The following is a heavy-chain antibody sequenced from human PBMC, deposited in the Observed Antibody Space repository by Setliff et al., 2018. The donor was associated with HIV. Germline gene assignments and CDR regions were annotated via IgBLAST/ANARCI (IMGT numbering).Heavy chain of an antibody. CDR2: IYTSGST. Sequence: KTSETLSLTCTVSGGSISSGSYYWSWIRQPAGKGLEWIGHIYTSGSTNYNPSLKSRVTISVDTSTSQFSLKLSSVTAADTAVYYCARGRRSSGWYVYHWGQGTLVTVSS. J-gene: IGHJ4*02. CDR1: GGSISSGSYY. CDR3: ARGRRSSGWYVYH. V-gene: IGHV4-61*09. D-gene: IGHD6-19*01.